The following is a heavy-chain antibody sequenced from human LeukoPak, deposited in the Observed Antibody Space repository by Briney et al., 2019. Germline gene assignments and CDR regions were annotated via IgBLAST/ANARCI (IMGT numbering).Heavy chain of an antibody. CDR2: IYYSGST. V-gene: IGHV4-59*01. CDR1: GGSISSYY. CDR3: AREGYCSGGSCARYFQH. J-gene: IGHJ1*01. D-gene: IGHD2-15*01. Sequence: SETLSLTCTVSGGSISSYYWNWIRQSPGKGLEWIGSIYYSGSTNYNPSLKSRVTISVDTSKNQFSLKLSSVTAAATAVYYCAREGYCSGGSCARYFQHWGQGTLVTVSS.